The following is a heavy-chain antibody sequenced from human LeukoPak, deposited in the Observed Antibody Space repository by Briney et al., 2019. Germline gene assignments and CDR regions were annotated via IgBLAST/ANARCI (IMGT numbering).Heavy chain of an antibody. CDR3: ARDGSYYDSGSYYGWFDP. D-gene: IGHD3-10*01. CDR1: GGSISSGSYY. CDR2: LYTSGST. J-gene: IGHJ5*02. V-gene: IGHV4-61*02. Sequence: SETLSLTCTVSGGSISSGSYYWSWIRQPAGKGLEWIGRLYTSGSTNYNPSLKSRVTISGDTSKNQFSLKLSSVTAADTAVYYCARDGSYYDSGSYYGWFDPWGQGTLVTVSS.